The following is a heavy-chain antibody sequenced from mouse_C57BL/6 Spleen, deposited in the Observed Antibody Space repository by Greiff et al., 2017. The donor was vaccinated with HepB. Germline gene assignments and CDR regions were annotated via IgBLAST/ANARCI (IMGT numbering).Heavy chain of an antibody. J-gene: IGHJ4*01. CDR3: ASAGYYAGAMDY. D-gene: IGHD2-3*01. CDR2: INPSTGGT. V-gene: IGHV1-42*01. CDR1: GYSFTGYY. Sequence: VQLQQSGPELVKPGASVKISCKASGYSFTGYYMNWVKQSPEKSLEWIGEINPSTGGTTYNQKFKAKATLTVDNSSSTAYMQLKSLTSEDSAVYYCASAGYYAGAMDYWGQGTSVTVSS.